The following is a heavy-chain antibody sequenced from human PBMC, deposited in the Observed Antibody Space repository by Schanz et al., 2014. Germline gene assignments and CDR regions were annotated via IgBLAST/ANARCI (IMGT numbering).Heavy chain of an antibody. CDR2: IYYSGSS. V-gene: IGHV4-59*12. CDR3: ARDTTWRLDL. J-gene: IGHJ2*01. CDR1: GGSIRSYF. Sequence: QVQLQESGPGLLKPSETLSLTCTVSGGSIRSYFWSWIRQPPGKGLEWIGYIYYSGSSDYNPSLKSRVTISLDTSKTQFSLTLPSLTAADTAVYYCARDTTWRLDLWGRGTLVTVSS. D-gene: IGHD1-1*01.